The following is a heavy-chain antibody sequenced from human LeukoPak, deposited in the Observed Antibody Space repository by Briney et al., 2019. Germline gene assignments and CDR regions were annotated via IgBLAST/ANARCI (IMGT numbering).Heavy chain of an antibody. J-gene: IGHJ6*03. D-gene: IGHD4-17*01. CDR2: MNPNSGNT. V-gene: IGHV1-8*01. Sequence: ASVKVSCKASGYTFTSYDINWVRQATGQGLEWLGWMNPNSGNTGYAQNFQGRVTMTRNTSIDTAYMELSSLRYEDTAVYYCARGIGDSPSTYYYYMDVWGKGTTVTISS. CDR3: ARGIGDSPSTYYYYMDV. CDR1: GYTFTSYD.